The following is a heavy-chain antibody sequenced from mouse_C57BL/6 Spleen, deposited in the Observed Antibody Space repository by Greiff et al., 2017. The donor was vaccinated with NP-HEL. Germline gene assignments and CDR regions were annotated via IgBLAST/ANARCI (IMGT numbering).Heavy chain of an antibody. V-gene: IGHV5-16*01. CDR3: ARSAGSTLYYAMDY. CDR1: GFTFSDYY. D-gene: IGHD1-1*01. Sequence: EVKLVESEGGLVQPGSSMKLSCTASGFTFSDYYMAWVRQVPEKGLEWVANINYDGSSTYYLDSLKSRFIISRDNAKNILYLQMSSLKSEDTATYYCARSAGSTLYYAMDYWGQGTSVTVSS. CDR2: INYDGSST. J-gene: IGHJ4*01.